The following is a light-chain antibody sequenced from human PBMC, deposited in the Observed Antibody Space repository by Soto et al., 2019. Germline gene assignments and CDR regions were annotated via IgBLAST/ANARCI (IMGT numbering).Light chain of an antibody. CDR3: QQYGSSPLT. CDR1: RSVSGY. Sequence: EIVLTQSPATLSLSPGERATLSCRASRSVSGYLAWYQQKPGQAPRLLIYGASQRATGIPDRFSGSGSGTDFTLTISRLEPEDFAVYYCQQYGSSPLTFGGGTKVDNK. CDR2: GAS. J-gene: IGKJ4*01. V-gene: IGKV3-20*01.